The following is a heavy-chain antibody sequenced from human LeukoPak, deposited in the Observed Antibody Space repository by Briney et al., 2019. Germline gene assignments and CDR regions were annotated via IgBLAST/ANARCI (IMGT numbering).Heavy chain of an antibody. CDR1: GFTFSSYW. V-gene: IGHV3-7*01. D-gene: IGHD3-10*01. CDR2: IKQDGSGK. Sequence: GGSLRLSCAASGFTFSSYWMSWVRQAPGKGLEWVANIKQDGSGKYYVDSVKGRFTISRDNAKNSLYLQMNSLRAEDTAVYYCASTHVLLWLGELQYYFDYWGQGTLVTVSS. J-gene: IGHJ4*02. CDR3: ASTHVLLWLGELQYYFDY.